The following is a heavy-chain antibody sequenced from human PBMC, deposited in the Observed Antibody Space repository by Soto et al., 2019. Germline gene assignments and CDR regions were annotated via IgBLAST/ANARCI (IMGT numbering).Heavy chain of an antibody. D-gene: IGHD5-12*01. V-gene: IGHV1-46*01. Sequence: GASVKVSCKASGYAFTSYYMHWVRQAPGQGLEWMGIINPSGGSTSYAQKFQGRVTMTRDTSTGTVYMELSSLRSEDTAVYYCARDSRERRYSGYDLGMDVWGQGTTVTVSS. CDR3: ARDSRERRYSGYDLGMDV. CDR2: INPSGGST. CDR1: GYAFTSYY. J-gene: IGHJ6*02.